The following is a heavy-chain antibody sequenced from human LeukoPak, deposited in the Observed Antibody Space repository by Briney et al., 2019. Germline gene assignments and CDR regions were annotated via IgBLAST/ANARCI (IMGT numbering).Heavy chain of an antibody. CDR1: GYTFTSYG. CDR2: ISAYNGNT. D-gene: IGHD1-26*01. J-gene: IGHJ6*02. CDR3: ARARIVGATNYYYGMDV. V-gene: IGHV1-18*01. Sequence: ASVKVSCKASGYTFTSYGISWVRPAPGQGLEWMGWISAYNGNTNYAQKLQGRVTMTTDTSTSTAYMELRSLRSDDTAVYYCARARIVGATNYYYGMDVWGQGTTVTVSS.